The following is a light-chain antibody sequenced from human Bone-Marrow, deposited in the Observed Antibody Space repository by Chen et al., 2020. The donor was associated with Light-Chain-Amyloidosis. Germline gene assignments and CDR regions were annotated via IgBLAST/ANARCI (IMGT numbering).Light chain of an antibody. V-gene: IGLV3-25*03. J-gene: IGLJ2*01. Sequence: SYVLTQPPPVSVSPGQTARITCSGDDLPKKYAYWYQQKPGQAPVLVIHRDTERPSGISERFSGSSSGTTATLTISGVQAEDEADYHCQSADSSGTYEVIFGGGTKLTVL. CDR1: DLPKKY. CDR2: RDT. CDR3: QSADSSGTYEVI.